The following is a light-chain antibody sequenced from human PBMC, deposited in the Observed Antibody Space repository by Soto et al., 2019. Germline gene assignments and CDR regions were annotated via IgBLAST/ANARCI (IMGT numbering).Light chain of an antibody. CDR3: CSYGGRSTLDV. Sequence: QSVLTQPASVSGSPGQSITISCTGTSSDVGSYNLVSWYQQHPGKAPKLMIYEVSKRPSGVSNRFFGSESGNTASLTVSGLQAEDEADYCCCSYGGRSTLDVFGTGTKVTVL. CDR1: SSDVGSYNL. CDR2: EVS. J-gene: IGLJ1*01. V-gene: IGLV2-23*02.